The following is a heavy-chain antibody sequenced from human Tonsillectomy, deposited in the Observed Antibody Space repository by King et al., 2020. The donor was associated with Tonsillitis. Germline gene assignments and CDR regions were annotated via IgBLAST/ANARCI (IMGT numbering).Heavy chain of an antibody. D-gene: IGHD2-8*02. Sequence: VQLQESGPGLVKPSETLSLTCTVSGGSIDSHYWSWIRQPPGGGLEWIGYVYYSGSTKDNPSLKSRVTISVDTSKTQFSLQLNSVTAADTAVYYCATFKGYYHTGERSGFDFWGQGTLVTVAS. V-gene: IGHV4-59*11. CDR1: GGSIDSHY. J-gene: IGHJ4*02. CDR2: VYYSGST. CDR3: ATFKGYYHTGERSGFDF.